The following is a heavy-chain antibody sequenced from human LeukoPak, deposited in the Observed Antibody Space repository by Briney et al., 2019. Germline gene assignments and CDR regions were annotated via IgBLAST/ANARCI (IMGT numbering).Heavy chain of an antibody. CDR1: GGSISSSNW. J-gene: IGHJ3*02. D-gene: IGHD5-12*01. Sequence: SSETLSLTCAVSGGSISSSNWWSWVRQPPGKGLEWIGEIYHSGSTNYNPSLKSRVTISVDKSKNQFSLKLSSVTAADTAVYYCASTASGYEAKDAFDIWGQGTMVTVSS. CDR3: ASTASGYEAKDAFDI. V-gene: IGHV4-4*02. CDR2: IYHSGST.